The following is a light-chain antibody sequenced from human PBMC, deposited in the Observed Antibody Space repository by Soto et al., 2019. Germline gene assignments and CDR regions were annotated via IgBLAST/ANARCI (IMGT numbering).Light chain of an antibody. Sequence: DIQMTQSPSSLSASVGDRVTITCRASQNISSYLHWYQQTPGQPPKLLTHDPSSLNSGLPSRFSGSGSRTDFTLTISSLQPEDFASYYCQQSYSNSRTFGRGTKVDI. J-gene: IGKJ1*01. V-gene: IGKV1-39*01. CDR1: QNISSY. CDR3: QQSYSNSRT. CDR2: DPS.